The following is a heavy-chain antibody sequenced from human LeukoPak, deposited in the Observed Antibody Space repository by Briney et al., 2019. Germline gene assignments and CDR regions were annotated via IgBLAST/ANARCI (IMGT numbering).Heavy chain of an antibody. CDR2: IYASGKT. D-gene: IGHD3-22*01. Sequence: SETLSLTCTVSGASISSGSYYWSWIRQPAGRGLEWIGRIYASGKTNYNPSLNSRVTISIDMSKEQFSLNLRSVTAADTAVYYCASQRYYYDSSGYRDAFDIWGQGTMVTVSS. V-gene: IGHV4-61*02. CDR1: GASISSGSYY. J-gene: IGHJ3*02. CDR3: ASQRYYYDSSGYRDAFDI.